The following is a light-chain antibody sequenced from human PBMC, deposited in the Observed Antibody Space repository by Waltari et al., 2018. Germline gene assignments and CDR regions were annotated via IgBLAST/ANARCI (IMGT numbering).Light chain of an antibody. Sequence: DIVMTQSPLSLLVTPGEPASIPCRSSQSLLHSNGYNDLDWYLQKPGQSPQLLIYLGSNRASGVPDRFSGSGSGTDFTLKISRVEAEDVGVYYCMQALQTPWTFGQGTKVEIK. CDR2: LGS. J-gene: IGKJ1*01. V-gene: IGKV2-28*01. CDR3: MQALQTPWT. CDR1: QSLLHSNGYND.